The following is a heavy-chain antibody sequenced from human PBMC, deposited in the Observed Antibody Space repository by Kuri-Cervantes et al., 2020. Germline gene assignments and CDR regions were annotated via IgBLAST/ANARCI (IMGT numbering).Heavy chain of an antibody. CDR1: GFTFSTYA. J-gene: IGHJ6*03. V-gene: IGHV3-21*01. Sequence: GESLKISCAASGFTFSTYAMNWVRQAPGKGLEWVSSISSSSSYIYYAVSVKGRFTISRDNAKNSLYLQMNSLRAEDTAVYYCARDWGSGSLDYYYYMDVWGKGTTVTVSS. CDR3: ARDWGSGSLDYYYYMDV. D-gene: IGHD3-10*01. CDR2: ISSSSSYI.